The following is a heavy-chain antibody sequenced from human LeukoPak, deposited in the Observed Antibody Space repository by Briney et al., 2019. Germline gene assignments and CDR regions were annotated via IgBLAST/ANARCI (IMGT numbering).Heavy chain of an antibody. CDR2: IRYDGSNK. V-gene: IGHV3-30*02. D-gene: IGHD3-22*01. J-gene: IGHJ4*02. CDR3: AKDLGHDSSGYHNVDY. Sequence: GGSLRLSCAASGFTFSSYGMHWVRQAPGKGLEWVAFIRYDGSNKYYADSVKGRFTISRDNSKNTLYLQMNSQRAEDTAVYYCAKDLGHDSSGYHNVDYWGQGTLVTVSS. CDR1: GFTFSSYG.